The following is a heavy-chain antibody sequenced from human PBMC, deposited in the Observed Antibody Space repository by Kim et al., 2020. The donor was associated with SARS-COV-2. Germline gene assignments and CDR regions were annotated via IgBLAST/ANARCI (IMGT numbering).Heavy chain of an antibody. J-gene: IGHJ3*02. V-gene: IGHV3-49*04. D-gene: IGHD3-10*01. CDR1: GFTFGDYA. CDR3: TRAAWFGDAFDI. Sequence: GGSLRLSCTASGFTFGDYAMSWVRQAPGKGLEWVGFIRSKAYGGTTEYAASVKGRFTISRDDSKSIAYLQMNSLKTEDTAVYYCTRAAWFGDAFDIWGQGTMVTVSS. CDR2: IRSKAYGGTT.